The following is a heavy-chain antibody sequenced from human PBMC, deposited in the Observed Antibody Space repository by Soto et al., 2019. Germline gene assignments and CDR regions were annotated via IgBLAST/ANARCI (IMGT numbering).Heavy chain of an antibody. CDR1: GYTFTSYG. Sequence: ASVKVSCKASGYTFTSYGISWVRQAPGQGLEWMGWIRAYNGNTNYAQKLQGRVTMTTDTSTSTAYMELRSLRSDDTAVYYCARDIVVVVAATRIGDFDYWGQGTLVTVSS. D-gene: IGHD2-15*01. CDR2: IRAYNGNT. CDR3: ARDIVVVVAATRIGDFDY. V-gene: IGHV1-18*01. J-gene: IGHJ4*02.